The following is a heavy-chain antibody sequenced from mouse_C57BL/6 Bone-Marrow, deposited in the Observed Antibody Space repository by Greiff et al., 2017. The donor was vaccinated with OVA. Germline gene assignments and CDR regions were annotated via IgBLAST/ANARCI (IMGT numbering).Heavy chain of an antibody. CDR3: ARERGITTVDYAMDY. D-gene: IGHD1-1*01. CDR1: GFSLTSYG. V-gene: IGHV2-2*01. CDR2: IWSGGST. Sequence: VQLVESGPGLVQPSQSLSITCTVSGFSLTSYGVHWVRQSPGKGLEWLGVIWSGGSTDYNAAFISRLSISKDNSKSQVFFKMNSLQADDTAIYYCARERGITTVDYAMDYWGQGTSVTVSS. J-gene: IGHJ4*01.